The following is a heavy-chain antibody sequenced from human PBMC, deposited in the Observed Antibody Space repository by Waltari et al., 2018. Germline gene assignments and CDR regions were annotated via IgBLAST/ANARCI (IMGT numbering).Heavy chain of an antibody. CDR3: ARVYCGGDCSPYYYYYMDV. Sequence: QVPLVQSGAEVKKPGSSVKVSCKASGGTFSSYAISWVRQAPGQGLEWMGGIIPIFGTANYEQKFQGRGTITADKSTSTAYMELSSLRSEDTAVYYCARVYCGGDCSPYYYYYMDVWGKGTTVTVSS. D-gene: IGHD2-21*01. V-gene: IGHV1-69*14. J-gene: IGHJ6*03. CDR1: GGTFSSYA. CDR2: IIPIFGTA.